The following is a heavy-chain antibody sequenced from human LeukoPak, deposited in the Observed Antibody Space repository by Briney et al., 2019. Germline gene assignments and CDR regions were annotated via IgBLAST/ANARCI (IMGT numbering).Heavy chain of an antibody. Sequence: PGRSLRLSCAASGFTFSAYGMQWVRQAPGKGLEWLAVISKTGGTKYYADSVKGRFTVSRDNAGNTLYLQMNSLRAEDTAVYYCAREGRDIVVVPAAHDHYYYYMDVWGKGTTVTVSS. CDR3: AREGRDIVVVPAAHDHYYYYMDV. V-gene: IGHV3-30*03. CDR1: GFTFSAYG. CDR2: ISKTGGTK. J-gene: IGHJ6*03. D-gene: IGHD2-2*01.